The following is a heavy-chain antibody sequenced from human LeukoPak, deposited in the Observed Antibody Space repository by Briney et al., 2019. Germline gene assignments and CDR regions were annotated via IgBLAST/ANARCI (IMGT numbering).Heavy chain of an antibody. CDR3: ATDHHAAAGYYDFDY. J-gene: IGHJ4*02. CDR1: GYTFTSYG. Sequence: GASVKVSCKASGYTFTSYGFSWVRQAPGQGLEWMGWISAYNGDTKYALNLQGRVTMTTDTSTSTAYMELRSLRSDDTAVYYCATDHHAAAGYYDFDYWGQGTLVTVSS. V-gene: IGHV1-18*01. D-gene: IGHD3-22*01. CDR2: ISAYNGDT.